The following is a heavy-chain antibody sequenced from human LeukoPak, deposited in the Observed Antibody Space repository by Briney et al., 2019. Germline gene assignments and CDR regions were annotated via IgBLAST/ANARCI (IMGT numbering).Heavy chain of an antibody. CDR3: ASSYYYGSRSYLLPSGF. Sequence: GGSLRLSCAASGFTFSSYSMNWVRQAPGKGLEWVSSISSSSSYIYYADSVKGRFTISRDNAKNSLYLQMNSLRAEDTAVYYCASSYYYGSRSYLLPSGFWGQGTLVTVSS. D-gene: IGHD3-10*01. V-gene: IGHV3-21*01. CDR1: GFTFSSYS. J-gene: IGHJ4*02. CDR2: ISSSSSYI.